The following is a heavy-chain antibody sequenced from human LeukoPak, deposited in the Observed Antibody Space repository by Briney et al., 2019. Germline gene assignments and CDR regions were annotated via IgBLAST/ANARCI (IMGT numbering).Heavy chain of an antibody. CDR3: VKGISYGYGEYYFDY. CDR2: ISGSGGST. Sequence: GGSLRLSCAASGFTFSSYAMSWVRQAPGKGLEWVSAISGSGGSTYYADSVKGRFTISRDNSKNTLYLQMNSLRAEDTAVYYCVKGISYGYGEYYFDYWGQGTLVTVSS. J-gene: IGHJ4*02. D-gene: IGHD5-18*01. V-gene: IGHV3-23*01. CDR1: GFTFSSYA.